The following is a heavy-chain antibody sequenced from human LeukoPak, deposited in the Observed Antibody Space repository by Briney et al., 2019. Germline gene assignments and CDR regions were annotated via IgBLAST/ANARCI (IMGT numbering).Heavy chain of an antibody. J-gene: IGHJ4*02. V-gene: IGHV4-59*01. D-gene: IGHD6-13*01. CDR3: ARGVYIATAQYGY. CDR1: GGSISSYY. Sequence: SETLSLTCTVSGGSISSYYWSWIRQPPGKGLEWIGYIYYSGSTNCNPSLKSRVTISVDTSKNQFSLKLSSVTAADTAVYYCARGVYIATAQYGYWGQGTLVTVSS. CDR2: IYYSGST.